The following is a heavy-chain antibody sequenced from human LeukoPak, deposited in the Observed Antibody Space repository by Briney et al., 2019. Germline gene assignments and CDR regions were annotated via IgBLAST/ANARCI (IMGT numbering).Heavy chain of an antibody. J-gene: IGHJ4*02. CDR1: GGTFSSYA. V-gene: IGHV1-69*04. CDR2: IIPILGIA. D-gene: IGHD1-26*01. CDR3: ARRGSGSYSENYFDY. Sequence: GASVKVSCKASGGTFSSYAISWVRQAPGQGLEWMGRIIPILGIANYAQKFQGRVTITADKSTSTAYMELSSPRSEDTAVYYCARRGSGSYSENYFDYWGQGTLVTVSS.